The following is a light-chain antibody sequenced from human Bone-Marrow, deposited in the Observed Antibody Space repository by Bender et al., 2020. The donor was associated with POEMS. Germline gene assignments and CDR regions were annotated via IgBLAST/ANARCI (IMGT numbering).Light chain of an antibody. J-gene: IGLJ3*02. CDR2: NTN. V-gene: IGLV1-44*01. Sequence: QSVLTQPPSASGTPGQRVIISCSGSSSNIVTNPVNWYQHLPGTAPKVLIYNTNQRPSGVPDRFSGSKSGTSASLAISALQSEDEGEYYCATWHDSLNGWVFGGGTKLAVL. CDR3: ATWHDSLNGWV. CDR1: SSNIVTNP.